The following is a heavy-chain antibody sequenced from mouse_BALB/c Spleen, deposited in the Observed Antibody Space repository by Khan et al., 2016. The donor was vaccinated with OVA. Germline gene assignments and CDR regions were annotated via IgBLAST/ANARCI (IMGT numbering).Heavy chain of an antibody. CDR3: ARGGGGDSFAY. Sequence: QIQLVQSGAELVRPGVSVKISCKGSGYTFTDFTVHWVKQSHVKSLEWIGVISSYYGDVTYNQNFKDKATLTVDKSSSTAYMELARLTSEDSAIYYCARGGGGDSFAYWGQGTLVTVSA. J-gene: IGHJ3*01. V-gene: IGHV1S137*01. D-gene: IGHD2-12*01. CDR2: ISSYYGDV. CDR1: GYTFTDFT.